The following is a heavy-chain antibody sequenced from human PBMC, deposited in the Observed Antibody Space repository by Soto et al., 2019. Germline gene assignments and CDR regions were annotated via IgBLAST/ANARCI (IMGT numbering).Heavy chain of an antibody. Sequence: PGGSLRLSCAASGFTFSSYAMSWVRQAPGKGLEWVSAISGSGGSTYYADSVKGRFTISRDNSKNTLYLQMNSLRAEDTAVYYCAKADCSSTSCPTYYYYYMDVWGKGTTVTVSS. V-gene: IGHV3-23*01. J-gene: IGHJ6*03. CDR1: GFTFSSYA. CDR2: ISGSGGST. CDR3: AKADCSSTSCPTYYYYYMDV. D-gene: IGHD2-2*01.